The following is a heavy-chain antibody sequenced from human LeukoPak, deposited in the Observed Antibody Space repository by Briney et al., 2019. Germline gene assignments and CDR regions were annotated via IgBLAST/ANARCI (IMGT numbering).Heavy chain of an antibody. D-gene: IGHD4-11*01. CDR2: ISAYNGNT. J-gene: IGHJ5*02. V-gene: IGHV1-18*01. CDR3: ARGGDSNYDNWFDP. CDR1: GYTFISYG. Sequence: ASVKVSCKASGYTFISYGISRVRQAPGQGLEWMGWISAYNGNTNYAQKLQGRVTMTTDTSTSTAYMELRSLRSDDTAVYYCARGGDSNYDNWFDPWGQGTLVTVSS.